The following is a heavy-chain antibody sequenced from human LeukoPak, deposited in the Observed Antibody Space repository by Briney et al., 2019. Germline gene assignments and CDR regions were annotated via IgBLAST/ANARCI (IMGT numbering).Heavy chain of an antibody. J-gene: IGHJ4*02. Sequence: ASVKVSCKASGYTFTSYGISWARQAPGQGLEWMGWISAYNGNTNCAQKLQGRVTMTTDTSTSTAYMELRSLRSDDTAVYYCARVDLLDYDSSGYMGYWGQGTLVTVSS. CDR1: GYTFTSYG. V-gene: IGHV1-18*01. D-gene: IGHD3-22*01. CDR2: ISAYNGNT. CDR3: ARVDLLDYDSSGYMGY.